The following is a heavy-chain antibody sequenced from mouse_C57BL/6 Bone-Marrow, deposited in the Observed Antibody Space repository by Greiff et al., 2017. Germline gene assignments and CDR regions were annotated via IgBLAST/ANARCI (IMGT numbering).Heavy chain of an antibody. CDR3: ARRAYYYGSSSWFAY. Sequence: QFQLQQPGAELVKPGASVKLSCKASGYTFTSYWMQWVKQRPGQGLEWIGEIDPSDSYTNYNQKFKGKATLTVDTSSSTAYMQLSSLTSEDSAVYYCARRAYYYGSSSWFAYWGQGTLVTVSA. CDR2: IDPSDSYT. CDR1: GYTFTSYW. D-gene: IGHD1-1*01. J-gene: IGHJ3*01. V-gene: IGHV1-50*01.